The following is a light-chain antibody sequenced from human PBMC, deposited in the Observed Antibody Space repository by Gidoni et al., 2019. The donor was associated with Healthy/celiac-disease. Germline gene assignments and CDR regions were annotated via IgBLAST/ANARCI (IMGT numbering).Light chain of an antibody. CDR2: AAS. J-gene: IGKJ5*01. Sequence: EIVLTQSPGTLSFSPGERATLSCRASQSLGSTYLAWYRQKPGQAPRLLIYAASRRATAIPDRFSGSGSGTDFTLTINRLEPEDFAVYYCQQYGSSPITFGQXSRLEMK. CDR3: QQYGSSPIT. V-gene: IGKV3-20*01. CDR1: QSLGSTY.